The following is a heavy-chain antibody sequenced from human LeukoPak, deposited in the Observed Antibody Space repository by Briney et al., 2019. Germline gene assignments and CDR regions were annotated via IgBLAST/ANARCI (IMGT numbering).Heavy chain of an antibody. CDR3: ARVRSGSYYSGYYYYMDV. CDR2: IIPIFGTA. J-gene: IGHJ6*03. CDR1: GGTFSSYA. D-gene: IGHD1-26*01. Sequence: ASVKVSCKASGGTFSSYAISWVRQAPGQGLEWMGGIIPIFGTANYAQKFQGRVTITADESTSTAYMELSSLRSEDTAVYYCARVRSGSYYSGYYYYMDVWGKGATVTISS. V-gene: IGHV1-69*13.